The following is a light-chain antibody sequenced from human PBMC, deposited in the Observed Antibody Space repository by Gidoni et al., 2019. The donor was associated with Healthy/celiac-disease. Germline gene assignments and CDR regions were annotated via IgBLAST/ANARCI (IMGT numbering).Light chain of an antibody. CDR3: QQYDNIPYT. V-gene: IGKV1-33*01. J-gene: IGKJ2*01. Sequence: DIQMTQSPSSLSASVGDRVTITCQASQYISNYLNWYQQKPGKAPKLLIYDASNLETGVPSRFSGSGFGTDFTFTISSLQPEDIATYYCQQYDNIPYTFGQGTKLEIK. CDR2: DAS. CDR1: QYISNY.